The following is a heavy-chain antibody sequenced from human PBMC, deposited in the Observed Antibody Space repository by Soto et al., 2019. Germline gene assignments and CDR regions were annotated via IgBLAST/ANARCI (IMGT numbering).Heavy chain of an antibody. CDR1: GGSISSSGYY. V-gene: IGHV4-39*02. J-gene: IGHJ6*02. CDR2: IYYSGST. CDR3: AREDDKDILLSGMDV. Sequence: PSETLSLTCTVSGGSISSSGYYWGWIRQPPGKGLEWIGSIYYSGSTYYNPSLKSRVTISVDTSKNQFSLKLSSVTAADTAVYYCAREDDKDILLSGMDVWGQGTTVTVSS. D-gene: IGHD2-2*01.